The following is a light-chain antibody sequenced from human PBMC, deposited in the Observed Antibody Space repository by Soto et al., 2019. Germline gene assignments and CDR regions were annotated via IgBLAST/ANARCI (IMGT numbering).Light chain of an antibody. CDR1: QSVSSSY. Sequence: EIVLTQSPGTLSLSPGERATLSCRASQSVSSSYLAWYQQRPGQAPRLLIYGASSRATGIPDRFSGSGSGTDFTLTIRRLEPEDFAVYYCQQYGSSPITFRQGTRLEIK. V-gene: IGKV3-20*01. CDR2: GAS. CDR3: QQYGSSPIT. J-gene: IGKJ5*01.